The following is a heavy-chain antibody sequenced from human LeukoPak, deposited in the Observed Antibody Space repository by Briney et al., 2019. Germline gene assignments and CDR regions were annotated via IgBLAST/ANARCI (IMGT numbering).Heavy chain of an antibody. Sequence: PGGSLRLSCAASEFSVGSNYMTWVRQAPGKGLEWVSLIYSGGSTYYADSVKGRFTISRDNAKNSLYLQMNSLRAEDTAVYYCARDSRYYYDSSSFFDYWGQGTLVTVSS. CDR2: IYSGGST. CDR3: ARDSRYYYDSSSFFDY. V-gene: IGHV3-66*01. D-gene: IGHD3-22*01. CDR1: EFSVGSNY. J-gene: IGHJ4*02.